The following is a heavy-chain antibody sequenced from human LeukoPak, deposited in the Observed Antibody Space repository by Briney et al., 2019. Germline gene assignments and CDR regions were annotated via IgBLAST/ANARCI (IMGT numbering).Heavy chain of an antibody. V-gene: IGHV1-69*05. Sequence: SVKVSCKASGGTFSSYAISWVRQAPGQGLEWMGGIIPIFGTANYAQKLQGRVTMTTDTSTNTAYMELRSLRSDDTAVYYCGRDLIDYGGNIVYWGQGTLVTVSS. CDR2: IIPIFGTA. CDR3: GRDLIDYGGNIVY. J-gene: IGHJ4*02. CDR1: GGTFSSYA. D-gene: IGHD4-23*01.